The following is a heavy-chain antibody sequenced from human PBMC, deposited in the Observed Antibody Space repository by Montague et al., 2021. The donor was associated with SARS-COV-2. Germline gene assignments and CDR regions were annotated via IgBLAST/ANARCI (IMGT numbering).Heavy chain of an antibody. Sequence: SRSLSFAASGFPFSGSPMSWVRQAPGKGLEWVSVIHSGGRSSYYGKSVEGRFTVSRDNSKNTVYLQMNNLRAEDTAVYYCAKVGDLMAGYSLVNLDNWGQGTLVIVSS. CDR1: GFPFSGSP. D-gene: IGHD3-9*01. CDR3: AKVGDLMAGYSLVNLDN. J-gene: IGHJ4*02. CDR2: IHSGGRSS. V-gene: IGHV3-23*03.